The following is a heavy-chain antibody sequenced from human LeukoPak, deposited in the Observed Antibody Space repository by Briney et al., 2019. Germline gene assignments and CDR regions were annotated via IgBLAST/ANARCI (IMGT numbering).Heavy chain of an antibody. V-gene: IGHV3-21*01. Sequence: GSLRLSCAVSGFRFSSYSMNWVRQAPGEGLELVSIINTSSSYIYYADSVKGRFTISRDNAKNSLYLQMNSLRAEDTAVYYCARSTLYYYDSSGYSLPLDYWGQGTLVTVSS. CDR3: ARSTLYYYDSSGYSLPLDY. D-gene: IGHD3-22*01. J-gene: IGHJ4*02. CDR2: INTSSSYI. CDR1: GFRFSSYS.